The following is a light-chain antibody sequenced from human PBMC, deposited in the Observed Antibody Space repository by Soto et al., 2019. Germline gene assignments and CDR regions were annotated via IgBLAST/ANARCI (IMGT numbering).Light chain of an antibody. CDR1: QSVSSNS. CDR3: QEYDTSPRT. CDR2: GAS. Sequence: EVMLTQSPGTLSLSPGERATLSCRASQSVSSNSFASYQQKSGQAPRLLIYGASNRATGIPIRFNGSGSGTAFTLTSRILEPEDFADYYCQEYDTSPRTFGQGTKVEFK. V-gene: IGKV3-20*01. J-gene: IGKJ1*01.